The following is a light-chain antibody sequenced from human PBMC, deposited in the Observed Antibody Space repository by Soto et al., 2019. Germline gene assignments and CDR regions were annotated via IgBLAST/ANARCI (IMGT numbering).Light chain of an antibody. CDR2: AAS. J-gene: IGKJ3*01. V-gene: IGKV1-39*01. CDR1: QSISSY. CDR3: QQRYSTLT. Sequence: DIQITQSPSSLSASVGDRVTITCRASQSISSYLNWYQQKPGKAPKLLIYAASSLQSGVPSRFSGSGSGTDFTLTISSLQPEDFATYYCQQRYSTLTFGPGTKGDSK.